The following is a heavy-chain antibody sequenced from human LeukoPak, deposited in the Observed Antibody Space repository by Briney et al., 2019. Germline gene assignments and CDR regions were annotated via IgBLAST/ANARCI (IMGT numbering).Heavy chain of an antibody. CDR2: IIPIFGTA. CDR3: ASGGSGNWFDP. CDR1: GGTFSSYA. Sequence: SVKVSCKASGGTFSSYAISWVRQAPGQGLEWMGGIIPIFGTANYAQKFQGRVTITADKSTSTAYMELSSLRSEDTAVHYCASGGSGNWFDPWGQGTLVTVSS. D-gene: IGHD2-15*01. V-gene: IGHV1-69*06. J-gene: IGHJ5*02.